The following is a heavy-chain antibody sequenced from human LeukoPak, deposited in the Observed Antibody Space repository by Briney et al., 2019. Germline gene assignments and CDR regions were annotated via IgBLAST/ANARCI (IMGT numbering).Heavy chain of an antibody. J-gene: IGHJ4*02. D-gene: IGHD2-2*03. CDR2: IRSTGDT. CDR3: ASGSGH. Sequence: GGSLRLSCAASGFIFSQYSINWVRQAPGKGLEWVSHIRSTGDTFYADSVKGRFTISRDNAKNSLYLQVNSLRDEDTAVFYCASGSGHWGQGTLVTVSS. V-gene: IGHV3-48*02. CDR1: GFIFSQYS.